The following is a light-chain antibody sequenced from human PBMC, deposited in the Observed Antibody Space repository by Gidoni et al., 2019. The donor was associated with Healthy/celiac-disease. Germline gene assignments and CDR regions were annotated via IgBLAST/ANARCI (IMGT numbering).Light chain of an antibody. CDR1: QSISSY. J-gene: IGKJ4*01. V-gene: IGKV1-39*01. CDR2: AAS. CDR3: QQSYSTPRT. Sequence: DIQMTQSPSSLSASVGDRVTITCRASQSISSYLNWYQQKPGKAPKLLIYAASSLQSGVPSRFSGSGSGTDCTLTISSLQPEDFATYYCQQSYSTPRTFGGXTKVEIK.